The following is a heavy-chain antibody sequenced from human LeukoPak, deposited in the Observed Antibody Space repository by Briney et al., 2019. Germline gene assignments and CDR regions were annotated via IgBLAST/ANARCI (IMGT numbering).Heavy chain of an antibody. CDR1: GYTFKNYG. CDR3: AREKDAVAGIVDC. V-gene: IGHV1-18*01. D-gene: IGHD6-19*01. Sequence: ASVKVSCKASGYTFKNYGINWVRQAPGQGLEWMGWMNPYNGNTIYAQNLQGRVTMTTDTSTSTAYLDLRSLTSDDTAVYYCAREKDAVAGIVDCWGQGTLVTVSS. CDR2: MNPYNGNT. J-gene: IGHJ4*02.